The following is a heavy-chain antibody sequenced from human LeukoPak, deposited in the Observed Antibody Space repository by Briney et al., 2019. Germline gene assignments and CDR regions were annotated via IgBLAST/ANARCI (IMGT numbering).Heavy chain of an antibody. CDR2: IIPVLGIA. J-gene: IGHJ4*02. Sequence: SVKVSCKASGGTFSSYTISWVRQAPGQGLEWMGRIIPVLGIANYAQKFQGRVTITADKSTSTAYMELSSLRSEDTAVYYCARADPSSGEYYFDYWGQGTLVTVSS. D-gene: IGHD6-19*01. CDR1: GGTFSSYT. V-gene: IGHV1-69*02. CDR3: ARADPSSGEYYFDY.